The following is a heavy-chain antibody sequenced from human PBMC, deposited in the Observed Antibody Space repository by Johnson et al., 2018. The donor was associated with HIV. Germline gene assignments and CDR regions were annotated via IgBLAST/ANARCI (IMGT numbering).Heavy chain of an antibody. CDR1: GFTFSHNW. CDR2: INHDVSAI. D-gene: IGHD3-16*01. V-gene: IGHV3-7*01. J-gene: IGHJ3*02. CDR3: ARGGSDFFDI. Sequence: EVQLVESGGGFVQPGGSLRLSCIGSGFTFSHNWMSWVRQAPGKGPEWVANINHDVSAIHYVDSVKGRFTISRDNSKNTLYLQMNSLRADDTAVYYCARGGSDFFDIWGRGTMVTVSS.